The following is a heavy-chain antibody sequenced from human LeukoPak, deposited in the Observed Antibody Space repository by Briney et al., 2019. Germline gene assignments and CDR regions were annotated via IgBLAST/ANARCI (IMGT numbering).Heavy chain of an antibody. V-gene: IGHV3-23*01. CDR1: GLTFSDFA. Sequence: GGSLRLSCAASGLTFSDFAMSWVRQAPGKGLEWVSMITGSGGRTFYADSVKGRFTISRDNSRDTLYLQMSSLRADDAAVYYCAKMKGPGLYLHYSMDVWGKGTTVTVSS. CDR2: ITGSGGRT. CDR3: AKMKGPGLYLHYSMDV. J-gene: IGHJ6*03. D-gene: IGHD2-2*02.